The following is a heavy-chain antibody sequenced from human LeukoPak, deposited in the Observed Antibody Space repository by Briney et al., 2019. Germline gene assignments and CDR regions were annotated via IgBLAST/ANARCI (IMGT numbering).Heavy chain of an antibody. CDR2: TNSDGNST. V-gene: IGHV3-74*01. CDR3: ARGLVGAFDF. CDR1: GFTFSSYW. D-gene: IGHD1-26*01. J-gene: IGHJ4*02. Sequence: PGGSLRLSCAASGFTFSSYWMHWVRQPPGKGLVWVSRTNSDGNSTRYADSVKGRFTISRDNAKNTLYLQMNSLRAEDTAVYYCARGLVGAFDFWGQGNLVTVSS.